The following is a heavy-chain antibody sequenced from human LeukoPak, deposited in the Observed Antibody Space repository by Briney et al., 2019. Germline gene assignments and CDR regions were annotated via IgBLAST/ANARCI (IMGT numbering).Heavy chain of an antibody. D-gene: IGHD3-22*01. CDR3: ARGRIAKIVVVHSFQYGMDV. J-gene: IGHJ6*02. Sequence: SETLSLTCDVFGGSFTDYFWTWLRQSPGKGLEWIGEINDYSGNTNYNPSLKSRVSISLEKSKNHFSLELRSVTAADTAVYYCARGRIAKIVVVHSFQYGMDVWGQGTTVTVSS. V-gene: IGHV4-34*01. CDR1: GGSFTDYF. CDR2: INDYSGNT.